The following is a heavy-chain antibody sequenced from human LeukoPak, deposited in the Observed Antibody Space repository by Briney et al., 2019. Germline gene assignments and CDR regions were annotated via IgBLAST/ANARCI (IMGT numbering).Heavy chain of an antibody. J-gene: IGHJ4*02. Sequence: PSETLSLTYTVSGGSISSYYWSWIRQPPGKGLEWIGYIYYSGSTNYNPSLKSRVTISVDTSNYQYSLKLSSVTAADTAVYYCARERAVTTYYYFDYWGQGTLVTVSS. V-gene: IGHV4-59*01. D-gene: IGHD4-17*01. CDR2: IYYSGST. CDR3: ARERAVTTYYYFDY. CDR1: GGSISSYY.